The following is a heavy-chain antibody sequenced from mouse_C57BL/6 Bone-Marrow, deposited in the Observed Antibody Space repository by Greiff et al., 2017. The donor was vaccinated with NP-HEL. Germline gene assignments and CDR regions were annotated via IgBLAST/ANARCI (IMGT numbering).Heavy chain of an antibody. CDR1: GYTFTSYG. CDR3: ARIVTYFDY. V-gene: IGHV1-81*01. Sequence: VQRVESGAELARPGATVKLSCKASGYTFTSYGISWVKQRTGQGLEWIGEIYPRSGNTYYNEKFKGKATLTADKSSSTAYMDLRSLTSEDSAVYFCARIVTYFDYWGQGTTLTVSS. CDR2: IYPRSGNT. J-gene: IGHJ2*01. D-gene: IGHD2-5*01.